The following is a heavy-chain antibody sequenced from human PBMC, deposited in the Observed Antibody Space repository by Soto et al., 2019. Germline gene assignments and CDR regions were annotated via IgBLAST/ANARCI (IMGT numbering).Heavy chain of an antibody. V-gene: IGHV1-18*04. J-gene: IGHJ5*02. CDR3: ARDPTTRIVVVPAARNNCFDP. CDR1: GYTFTSYG. Sequence: GASVKVSCKASGYTFTSYGISWVRQAPGQGLEWMGWISAYNGNTNYAQKLQDRVTMTTDTSTSTAYMELRSLRSDDTAVYYCARDPTTRIVVVPAARNNCFDPPGQAILVTVSS. CDR2: ISAYNGNT. D-gene: IGHD2-2*01.